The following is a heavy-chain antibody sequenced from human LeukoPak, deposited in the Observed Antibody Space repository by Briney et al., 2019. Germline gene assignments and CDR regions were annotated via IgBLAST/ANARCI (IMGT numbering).Heavy chain of an antibody. D-gene: IGHD3-22*01. Sequence: GRSLRLSCAASGFIFSNYAMHWVRQAPGKGLEWVALISYDGSNKYYADSVKGRFTISRDNSKNTLYLQMNSLRAEDTAVCYCARGDYYDSSGYSQYFQHWGQGTLVTVSS. V-gene: IGHV3-30*04. CDR3: ARGDYYDSSGYSQYFQH. J-gene: IGHJ1*01. CDR1: GFIFSNYA. CDR2: ISYDGSNK.